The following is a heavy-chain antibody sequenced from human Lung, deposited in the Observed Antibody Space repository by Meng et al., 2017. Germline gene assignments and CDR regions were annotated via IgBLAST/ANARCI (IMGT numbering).Heavy chain of an antibody. Sequence: QVQPVRSGPEVKKPGASVKVSCKASDYTFTGYGVSWVRQAPGQGLEWMAWLGAHDGDTSHAPKFQGRVTVSADRPTATAYMELRSLRSDDTAVYYCARGTPGRSYSDYWGQGTLVTVSS. CDR2: LGAHDGDT. V-gene: IGHV1-18*01. CDR3: ARGTPGRSYSDY. J-gene: IGHJ4*02. CDR1: DYTFTGYG. D-gene: IGHD3-10*01.